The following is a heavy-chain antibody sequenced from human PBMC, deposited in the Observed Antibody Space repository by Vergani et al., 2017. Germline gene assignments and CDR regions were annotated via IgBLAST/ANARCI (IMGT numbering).Heavy chain of an antibody. J-gene: IGHJ6*03. CDR3: ARACDSSSSKPYYYYCYIDV. CDR2: IYHSGST. Sequence: QLQLQESGPGLVKPSETLSLTCTVSGGSISSSSYYWGWIRQPPGKGLEWIGEIYHSGSTNYNPSLKSRVTITVDKTKNQFSLKLSSVTAADTAVYYCARACDSSSSKPYYYYCYIDVWGRGTTVTVSS. V-gene: IGHV4-61*05. D-gene: IGHD6-13*01. CDR1: GGSISSSSYY.